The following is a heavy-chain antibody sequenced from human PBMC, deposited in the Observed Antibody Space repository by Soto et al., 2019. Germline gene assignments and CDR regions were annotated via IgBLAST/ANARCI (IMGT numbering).Heavy chain of an antibody. J-gene: IGHJ4*02. CDR3: ARGGAMGVDY. Sequence: GGSLRLSCTASGFTFNAHWMHWVRQAPGKGLVWVSRIYFDGITTNYADSVKGRLTVSRDNAKNTVYLHVNTLRDEDTAVYYCARGGAMGVDYWGQGTLVTVSS. CDR2: IYFDGITT. D-gene: IGHD1-26*01. V-gene: IGHV3-74*01. CDR1: GFTFNAHW.